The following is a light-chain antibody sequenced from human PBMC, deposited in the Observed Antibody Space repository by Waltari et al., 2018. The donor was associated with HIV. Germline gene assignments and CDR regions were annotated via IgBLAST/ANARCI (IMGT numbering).Light chain of an antibody. CDR1: SSNIGRNT. CDR2: SNN. J-gene: IGLJ3*02. CDR3: ATWDDSLNGRWV. V-gene: IGLV1-44*01. Sequence: QSVLTQPPSASGTPGQRVTISCSGSSSNIGRNTVNCYQQLPGTAPKLLIYSNNQRPSGVPDRFSGSKSGTSASLAISGLQSEDEADYYCATWDDSLNGRWVFGGGTKLTVL.